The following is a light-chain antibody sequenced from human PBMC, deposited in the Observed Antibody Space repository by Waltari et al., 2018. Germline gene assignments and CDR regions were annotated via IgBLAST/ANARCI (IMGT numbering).Light chain of an antibody. Sequence: EIVMTQSPVTLSVSPGERATFSCRASQSVGTKLAWYQQKPGQAPRPLIYGASTRATGIAARFSGSGSGTEFTLTISSLQSEDFAIYYCQQYNLWPWTFDQGTKVDIK. V-gene: IGKV3-15*01. CDR3: QQYNLWPWT. CDR1: QSVGTK. J-gene: IGKJ1*01. CDR2: GAS.